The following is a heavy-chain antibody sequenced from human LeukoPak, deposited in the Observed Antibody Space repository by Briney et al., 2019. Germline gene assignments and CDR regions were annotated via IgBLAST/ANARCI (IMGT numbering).Heavy chain of an antibody. Sequence: GGSLRLSCAASGFTFSSYNMNWVRQAPGKGLEWVSFISSSSNYKYNAASVKGGFTFSGDNAKNSLYLQINSLKVENTVAIYLARGLRLFGEALDYGMDVWGQGTTVTVSS. V-gene: IGHV3-21*01. CDR1: GFTFSSYN. D-gene: IGHD3-10*02. CDR2: ISSSSNYK. J-gene: IGHJ6*01. CDR3: ARGLRLFGEALDYGMDV.